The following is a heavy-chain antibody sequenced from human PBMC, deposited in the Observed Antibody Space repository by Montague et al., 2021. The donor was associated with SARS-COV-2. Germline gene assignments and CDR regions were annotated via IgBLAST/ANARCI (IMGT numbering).Heavy chain of an antibody. J-gene: IGHJ4*02. CDR2: TYYRSKWSN. CDR1: GDSVSSNIAT. Sequence: CAISGDSVSSNIATWNWIRQSPSRGLEWLGRTYYRSKWSNDYAASVKSRITIDPDTSKNQFSLHLNSVTPADTAVYYCARIPVGSKYYFDFWGQGTLVTVSS. CDR3: ARIPVGSKYYFDF. D-gene: IGHD2-2*01. V-gene: IGHV6-1*01.